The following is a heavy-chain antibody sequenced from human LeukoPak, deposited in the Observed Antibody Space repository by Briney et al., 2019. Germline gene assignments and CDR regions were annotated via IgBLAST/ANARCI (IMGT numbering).Heavy chain of an antibody. J-gene: IGHJ6*03. CDR2: IYYSGST. Sequence: SETLSLTCTVSGGSISSYYWSWIRQPPGKGLEWIGYIYYSGSTNYNPSLKSRVTISVDTSKNQFSLKLSSVTAADTAVYYCAREVPAAIAGDYYYYMDVWGKGTTVTVSS. CDR1: GGSISSYY. V-gene: IGHV4-59*01. CDR3: AREVPAAIAGDYYYYMDV. D-gene: IGHD2-2*02.